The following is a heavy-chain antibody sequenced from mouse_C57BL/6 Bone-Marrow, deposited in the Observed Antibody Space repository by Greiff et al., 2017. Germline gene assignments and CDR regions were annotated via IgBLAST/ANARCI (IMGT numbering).Heavy chain of an antibody. CDR2: INPNNGGT. CDR3: ARPYYDYGDY. D-gene: IGHD2-4*01. J-gene: IGHJ2*01. V-gene: IGHV1-26*01. CDR1: GYTFTDYY. Sequence: VQLQQSGPELVKPGASVKISCKASGYTFTDYYMNWVKQSHGKSLEWIGDINPNNGGTSYNQKFKGKATLTVDKSSSTAYMELRSLTSEDSAVYYCARPYYDYGDYWGQGTTLTVSS.